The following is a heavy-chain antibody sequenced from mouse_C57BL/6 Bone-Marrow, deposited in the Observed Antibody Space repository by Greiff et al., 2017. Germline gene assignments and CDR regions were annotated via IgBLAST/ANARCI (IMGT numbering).Heavy chain of an antibody. J-gene: IGHJ1*03. CDR1: GFTFSSYT. Sequence: EVQGVESGGGLVKPGGSLKLSCAASGFTFSSYTMSWVRQTPEKRLEWVATISGGGGNTYYPDSVKGRSTISRDNAKNTLYLQMSSLRSEDTALYYGARRSYGSSSWYFDVWGTGTTVTVSS. V-gene: IGHV5-9*01. CDR3: ARRSYGSSSWYFDV. CDR2: ISGGGGNT. D-gene: IGHD1-1*01.